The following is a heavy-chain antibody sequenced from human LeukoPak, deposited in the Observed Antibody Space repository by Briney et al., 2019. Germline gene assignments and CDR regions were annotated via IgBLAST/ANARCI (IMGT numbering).Heavy chain of an antibody. D-gene: IGHD2-15*01. J-gene: IGHJ6*02. CDR2: IIPIFGTA. CDR3: AVVVAASSYYYYGMDV. Sequence: ASVKVSCKASGGTFSSYAISWVRQAPGQGLEWMGGIIPIFGTANYAQKFQGRVTITADESTSTAYMELSSLRSEDTAVYYCAVVVAASSYYYYGMDVWGQGTTVTVSS. V-gene: IGHV1-69*13. CDR1: GGTFSSYA.